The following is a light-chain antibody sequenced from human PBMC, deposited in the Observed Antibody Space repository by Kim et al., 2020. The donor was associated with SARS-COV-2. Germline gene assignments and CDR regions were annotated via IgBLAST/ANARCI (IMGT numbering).Light chain of an antibody. J-gene: IGKJ1*01. Sequence: SIGDRVTITCQASQDINDYLDWYQQKPGKVPKLLIYDATRLETGGPSRFSGSGSGTDFTLTISSLQPEDIATYYCHQYDKFPQTFGQGTKVDIK. CDR2: DAT. CDR3: HQYDKFPQT. CDR1: QDINDY. V-gene: IGKV1-33*01.